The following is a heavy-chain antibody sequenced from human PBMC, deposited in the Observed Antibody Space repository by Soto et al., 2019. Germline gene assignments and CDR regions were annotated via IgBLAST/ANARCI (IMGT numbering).Heavy chain of an antibody. Sequence: ASVKVSCKASGGTFSSYAISWVRQAPGQGLEWMGGVIPIFGTANYAQKFQGRVTITADESTSTAYMELSSLRSEDTAVYYCARDRGANDSSGDYRPGVYYYGMDVWGQGTTVTVSS. CDR3: ARDRGANDSSGDYRPGVYYYGMDV. CDR2: VIPIFGTA. J-gene: IGHJ6*02. V-gene: IGHV1-69*13. CDR1: GGTFSSYA. D-gene: IGHD3-22*01.